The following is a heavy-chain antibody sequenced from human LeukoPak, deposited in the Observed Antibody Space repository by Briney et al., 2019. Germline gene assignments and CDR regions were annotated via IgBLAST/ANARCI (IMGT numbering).Heavy chain of an antibody. V-gene: IGHV3-7*01. J-gene: IGHJ4*02. CDR1: GFTFSSYW. D-gene: IGHD6-13*01. Sequence: PGGSLRLSCAASGFTFSSYWMSWVRQSPGRGLECGANIKQDGREKYYVDSVKARLTISRDNAKNSLYLQMNSLRAEDTAVYYCCSSSWYGENFDYWGQGTLVTVSS. CDR3: CSSSWYGENFDY. CDR2: IKQDGREK.